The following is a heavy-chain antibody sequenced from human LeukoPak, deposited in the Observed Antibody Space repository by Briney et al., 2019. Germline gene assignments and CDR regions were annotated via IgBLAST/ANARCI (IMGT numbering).Heavy chain of an antibody. Sequence: PGGSLRLSCAASGLTFSSYEMNWVRQAPGKGLEWISYISTSDATMYADSVKGRFTISRDNAKNSLYLQMNSLRAEDTAVYYCARHNGWYDYWGQGTLVTASS. V-gene: IGHV3-48*03. D-gene: IGHD6-19*01. CDR2: ISTSDAT. CDR1: GLTFSSYE. CDR3: ARHNGWYDY. J-gene: IGHJ4*02.